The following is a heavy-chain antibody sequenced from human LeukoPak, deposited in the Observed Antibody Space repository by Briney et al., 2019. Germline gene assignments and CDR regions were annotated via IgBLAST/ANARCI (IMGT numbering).Heavy chain of an antibody. CDR2: IIPIFGTA. V-gene: IGHV1-69*13. CDR1: GYTFTSYG. J-gene: IGHJ4*02. CDR3: ARVGTYYYDSSGYTYFDY. Sequence: ASVKVSCKASGYTFTSYGISWVRQAPGQGLEWMGGIIPIFGTANYAQKFQGRVTITADESTSTAYMELSSLRSEDTAVYYCARVGTYYYDSSGYTYFDYWGQGTLVTVSS. D-gene: IGHD3-22*01.